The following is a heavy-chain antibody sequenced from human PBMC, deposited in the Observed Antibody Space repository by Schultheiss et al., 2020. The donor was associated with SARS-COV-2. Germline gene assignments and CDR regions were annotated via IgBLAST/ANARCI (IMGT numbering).Heavy chain of an antibody. CDR1: GYTFTSYY. CDR3: ARDRGSGWVIDY. V-gene: IGHV1-46*01. CDR2: INPSGGST. D-gene: IGHD6-19*01. Sequence: ASVKVSCKASGYTFTSYYMHWVRQAPGQGLEWMGRINPSGGSTSYAQKFQGRVTMTRDTSTSTVYMELSSLRSEDTAVYYCARDRGSGWVIDYWGQGTLVTVSS. J-gene: IGHJ4*02.